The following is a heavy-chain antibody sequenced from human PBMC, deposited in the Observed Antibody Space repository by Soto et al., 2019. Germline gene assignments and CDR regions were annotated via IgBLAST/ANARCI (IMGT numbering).Heavy chain of an antibody. J-gene: IGHJ5*02. CDR1: GDSVSSNSAA. Sequence: SQTLSLTCAISGDSVSSNSAAWNWIRQPPSRGLEWLGRTYYRSKWYNDYAVSVKSRITINPDTSKNQFSLQLNSVTPEDTAVYYCARELLGSGWHCNWFDPWGQGTLVTVSS. V-gene: IGHV6-1*01. CDR3: ARELLGSGWHCNWFDP. D-gene: IGHD6-19*01. CDR2: TYYRSKWYN.